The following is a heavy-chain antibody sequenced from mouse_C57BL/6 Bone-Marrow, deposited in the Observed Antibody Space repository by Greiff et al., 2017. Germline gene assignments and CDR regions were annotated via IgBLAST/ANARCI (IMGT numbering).Heavy chain of an antibody. J-gene: IGHJ2*01. CDR3: ARSTMVTPYYFDY. V-gene: IGHV1-19*01. D-gene: IGHD2-2*01. Sequence: VQLQQSGPVLVKPGASVKMSCKASGYTFTDYYMNWVKQSHGKSLEWIGVINPYNGGTSYNQKFKGKATLTVDKSSSAAYMEINSLTSEDSAVYYCARSTMVTPYYFDYWGQGTTLTVSS. CDR2: INPYNGGT. CDR1: GYTFTDYY.